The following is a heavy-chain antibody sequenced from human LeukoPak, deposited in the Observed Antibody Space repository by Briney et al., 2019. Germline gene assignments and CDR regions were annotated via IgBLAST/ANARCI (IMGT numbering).Heavy chain of an antibody. CDR1: GFTFSTYW. CDR3: AREPDRDIVEAGSFDI. V-gene: IGHV3-74*01. J-gene: IGHJ3*02. Sequence: GGSLRLSCAASGFTFSTYWMHWVRQAPGKGLVWVSRTNSDGSTTSYADSVEGRFTISRDNAKNSLYLQMNSLRAEDTAVYYCAREPDRDIVEAGSFDIWGQGTVVTVSS. CDR2: TNSDGSTT. D-gene: IGHD2-15*01.